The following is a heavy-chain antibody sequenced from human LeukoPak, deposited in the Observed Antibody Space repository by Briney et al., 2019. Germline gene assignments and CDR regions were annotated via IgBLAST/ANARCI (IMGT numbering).Heavy chain of an antibody. CDR1: GYTFTGYY. Sequence: VSVKVSCKASGYTFTGYYMHWVRQAPGQGLEWMGWINPNSGGTNYARKFQGRVTITRDTSISTAYMEPSRLRSDDTAVYYCARAGYYYDSSGYSDYWGQGTLVTVSS. CDR3: ARAGYYYDSSGYSDY. J-gene: IGHJ4*02. D-gene: IGHD3-22*01. CDR2: INPNSGGT. V-gene: IGHV1-2*02.